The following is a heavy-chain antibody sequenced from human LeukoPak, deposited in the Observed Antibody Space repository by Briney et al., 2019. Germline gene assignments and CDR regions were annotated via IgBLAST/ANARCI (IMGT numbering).Heavy chain of an antibody. CDR1: GFTFSSYS. D-gene: IGHD2-15*01. CDR3: ARALDVVVVAATSSASAFDI. Sequence: PGGSLRLSCAASGFTFSSYSMNGVRQAPGKGLEWVSSISISSSYIYYADSVKGRFTISRDNAKNSLYLQMNSLRAEDTAVYYCARALDVVVVAATSSASAFDIWGQGTMVTVCS. V-gene: IGHV3-21*01. CDR2: ISISSSYI. J-gene: IGHJ3*02.